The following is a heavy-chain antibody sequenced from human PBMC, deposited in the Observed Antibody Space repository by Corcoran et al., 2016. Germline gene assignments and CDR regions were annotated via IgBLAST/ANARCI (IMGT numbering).Heavy chain of an antibody. J-gene: IGHJ3*02. V-gene: IGHV1-69*01. CDR1: GGTFRSYA. CDR3: ARVLFRGSYDDAFDI. Sequence: QVQLVQSGAEVKKPGSSVKVSCKASGGTFRSYAITWVRQAPGQGLEWMGGIIPIFGTANYAQKFQGRDTITADESTSTAYMELSSLESEDTAVYYCARVLFRGSYDDAFDIWGQGTMVTVSS. CDR2: IIPIFGTA. D-gene: IGHD1-26*01.